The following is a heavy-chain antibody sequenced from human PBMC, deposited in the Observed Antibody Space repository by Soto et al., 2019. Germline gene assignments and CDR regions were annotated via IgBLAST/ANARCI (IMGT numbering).Heavy chain of an antibody. CDR2: IRSKAYGGTT. CDR1: GFTFGDYA. Sequence: GGSLRLSCTASGFTFGDYAMSWVRQAPGKGLEWVGFIRSKAYGGTTEYAASVKVRFTISRDDSKSIAYLQMNSLKTEDTAVYYCTRDHIVVVVAATYYYGMDVWGQGTTVTVSS. J-gene: IGHJ6*02. V-gene: IGHV3-49*04. D-gene: IGHD2-15*01. CDR3: TRDHIVVVVAATYYYGMDV.